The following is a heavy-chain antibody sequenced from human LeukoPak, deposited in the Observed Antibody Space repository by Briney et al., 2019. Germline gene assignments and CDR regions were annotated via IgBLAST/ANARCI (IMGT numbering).Heavy chain of an antibody. V-gene: IGHV4-34*01. D-gene: IGHD6-19*01. CDR2: INHSGST. CDR1: GGSFSGYY. J-gene: IGHJ5*02. CDR3: ARDLRVAGIPNYFDP. Sequence: PSETLSLTCAVYGGSFSGYYWSCIRQPPGKGLEWIGEINHSGSTNYNPSLKSRVTISLDTSKNQFSLKLSSVTAADTAVYYCARDLRVAGIPNYFDPWGQGTLVTVSS.